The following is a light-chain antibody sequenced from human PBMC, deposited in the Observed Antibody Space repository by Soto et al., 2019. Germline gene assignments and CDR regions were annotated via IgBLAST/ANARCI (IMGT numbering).Light chain of an antibody. CDR2: GAS. V-gene: IGKV1-39*01. Sequence: IQLTQSASSLSASVGDRFTITCRASQGINSFLAWYQQKPGKAPKLLIYGASTLQSGVPSRFSGSGSGTDYTLTISSLQPEDFATYYCQQSYRTPTFGQGTRLEIK. CDR1: QGINSF. J-gene: IGKJ5*01. CDR3: QQSYRTPT.